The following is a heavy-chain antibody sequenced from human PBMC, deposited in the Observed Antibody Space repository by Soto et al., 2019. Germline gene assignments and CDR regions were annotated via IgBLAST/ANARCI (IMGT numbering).Heavy chain of an antibody. V-gene: IGHV3-23*01. CDR3: TNRKLPTRPWGPAFDV. Sequence: EVQLLESGGGLVQPGGSLRLSCAASGFTFSSYAKSWVRQAPGKGLEWVSAITSSGGTTYYPDSVKGRFTISRDNSKSTLFLQMNSLRPEDTAVYYCTNRKLPTRPWGPAFDVWGQGTMVTVSS. D-gene: IGHD6-6*01. J-gene: IGHJ3*01. CDR1: GFTFSSYA. CDR2: ITSSGGTT.